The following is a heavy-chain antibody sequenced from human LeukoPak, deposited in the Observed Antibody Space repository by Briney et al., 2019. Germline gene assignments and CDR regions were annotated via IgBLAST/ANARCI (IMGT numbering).Heavy chain of an antibody. D-gene: IGHD3-22*01. V-gene: IGHV4-59*01. CDR2: IYYSETT. Sequence: SETLSLTCSVSGGSISNYFWSWIRQPPGKGLECIGFIYYSETTNYNPSFKSRVTISVDTSKNQFSLKLNSVTAADTAVYYCATVTMNDAFDIWGQGTMVTVSS. J-gene: IGHJ3*02. CDR3: ATVTMNDAFDI. CDR1: GGSISNYF.